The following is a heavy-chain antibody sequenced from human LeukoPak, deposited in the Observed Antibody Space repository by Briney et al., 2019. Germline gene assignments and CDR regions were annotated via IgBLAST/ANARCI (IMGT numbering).Heavy chain of an antibody. CDR3: ARDRGYSSGWYEVGYDY. CDR2: IIPIFGTA. CDR1: GGTFSSYA. V-gene: IGHV1-69*01. Sequence: ASVKVSCKASGGTFSSYAISWVRQAPGQGLEWMGGIIPIFGTANYAQKFQGRVTITADESTSTAYMELSSLRSEDTAVYYCARDRGYSSGWYEVGYDYWGQGTLVTVSS. D-gene: IGHD6-19*01. J-gene: IGHJ4*02.